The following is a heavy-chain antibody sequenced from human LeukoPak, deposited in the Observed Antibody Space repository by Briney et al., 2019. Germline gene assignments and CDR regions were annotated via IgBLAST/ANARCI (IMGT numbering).Heavy chain of an antibody. Sequence: KPSETLSLTCTVSGGSISSYYWSWNRQPPGKGLEWIGYIYYSASTNYNPSLKSRVTISVDTSKNQFSLKLSSVTAADTAVYYCARQGLRWFDPWGQGTLVTVSS. J-gene: IGHJ5*02. CDR1: GGSISSYY. CDR2: IYYSAST. CDR3: ARQGLRWFDP. D-gene: IGHD2-21*02. V-gene: IGHV4-59*01.